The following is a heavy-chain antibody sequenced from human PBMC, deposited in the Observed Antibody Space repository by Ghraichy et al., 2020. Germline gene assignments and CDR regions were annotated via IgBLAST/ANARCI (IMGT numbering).Heavy chain of an antibody. CDR3: ARIIDSSGYYYGMDV. V-gene: IGHV3-7*01. D-gene: IGHD3-22*01. CDR2: IKQDGSEK. CDR1: GFTFSSYW. Sequence: GALRLSCAASGFTFSSYWMSWVRQAPGKGLEWVANIKQDGSEKYYVDSVKGRFTISRDNAKNSLYLQMNSLRAEDTAVYYCARIIDSSGYYYGMDVWGQGTTVTVSS. J-gene: IGHJ6*02.